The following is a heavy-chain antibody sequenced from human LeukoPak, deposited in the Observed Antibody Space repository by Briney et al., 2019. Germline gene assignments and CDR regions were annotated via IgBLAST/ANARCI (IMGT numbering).Heavy chain of an antibody. D-gene: IGHD5-24*01. J-gene: IGHJ3*02. CDR1: GGTLSSYA. CDR3: ARGRQWLQLKSAFDI. V-gene: IGHV1-69*05. Sequence: SVKVSCKASGGTLSSYAISWVRQAPGQGLEWMGGIIPIFGTANYAQKFQGRVTITTDESTSTAYMDLSSLRSEDTAVYYCARGRQWLQLKSAFDIWGQGTMVTVSS. CDR2: IIPIFGTA.